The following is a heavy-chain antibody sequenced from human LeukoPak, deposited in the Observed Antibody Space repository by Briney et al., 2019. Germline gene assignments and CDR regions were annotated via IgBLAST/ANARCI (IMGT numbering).Heavy chain of an antibody. V-gene: IGHV4-38-2*02. D-gene: IGHD4-17*01. J-gene: IGHJ5*02. Sequence: KPSETLSLTCTVSGYSISSGYYWGWIRQPPGKGLEWIGTIYHSGSTYYNPSLKSRVTISVDTSKNQFCLKLSSVTAADTAVYYCARTFMTTVTFGWFDPWGQGTLVTVSS. CDR3: ARTFMTTVTFGWFDP. CDR1: GYSISSGYY. CDR2: IYHSGST.